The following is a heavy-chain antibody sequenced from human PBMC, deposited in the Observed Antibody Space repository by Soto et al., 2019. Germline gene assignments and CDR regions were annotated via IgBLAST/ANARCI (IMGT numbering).Heavy chain of an antibody. CDR1: GGSISSSSYY. CDR3: ARHDHGITGHGEDY. V-gene: IGHV4-39*01. Sequence: SETLSLTCTVSGGSISSSSYYWGWIRQPPGKGLEWIGGIYYSGSTYYNPSLKSRVTISVDTSKDQSSLKLSSVTAADTAVYYCARHDHGITGHGEDYWGQGTLVTVSS. CDR2: IYYSGST. D-gene: IGHD1-20*01. J-gene: IGHJ4*02.